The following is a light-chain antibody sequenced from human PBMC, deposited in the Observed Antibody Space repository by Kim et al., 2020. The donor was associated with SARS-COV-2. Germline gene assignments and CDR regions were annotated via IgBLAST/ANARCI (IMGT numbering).Light chain of an antibody. Sequence: NFMLTQPHSVSESPGKTVTISCTRSSGSIASNYEQWYQQRPGSAPTTVIYEDNQRPSGVPDRFSGSIDSSSNSASLTISGLKTEDEADYYCQSYDSSNLNWVFGGGTQLTVL. V-gene: IGLV6-57*04. J-gene: IGLJ3*02. CDR1: SGSIASNY. CDR2: EDN. CDR3: QSYDSSNLNWV.